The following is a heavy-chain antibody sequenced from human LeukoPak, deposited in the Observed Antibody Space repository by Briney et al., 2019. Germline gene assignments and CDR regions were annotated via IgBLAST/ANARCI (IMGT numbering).Heavy chain of an antibody. V-gene: IGHV1-8*01. CDR3: ARGETNYDFWSGYFNNWFDP. J-gene: IGHJ5*02. D-gene: IGHD3-3*01. CDR1: GYTFTSYD. Sequence: VASVKVSCKASGYTFTSYDINWVRQATGQGLEWMGWMNPNSGNTGYAQKFQGRVTMTRNTSISTAYMELSSLRSEDTAVYYCARGETNYDFWSGYFNNWFDPWGQGTLVTVSS. CDR2: MNPNSGNT.